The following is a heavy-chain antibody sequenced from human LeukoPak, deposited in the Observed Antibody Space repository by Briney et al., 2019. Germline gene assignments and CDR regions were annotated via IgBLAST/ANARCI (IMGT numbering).Heavy chain of an antibody. CDR1: GFTFSDFS. CDR3: AKVPRGYCSGGSCLRHH. V-gene: IGHV3-23*01. CDR2: ISDSGGST. Sequence: GGSLRLSCAASGFTFSDFSMSWIRQAPGKGLEWVSAISDSGGSTYYADSVKGRFTISRDNSKNTLYLQMNSLRAEDTAVYYCAKVPRGYCSGGSCLRHHWGQGTLVTVSS. J-gene: IGHJ5*02. D-gene: IGHD2-15*01.